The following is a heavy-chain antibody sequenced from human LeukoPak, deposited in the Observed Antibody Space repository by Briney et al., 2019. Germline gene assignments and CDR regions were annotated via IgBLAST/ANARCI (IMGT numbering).Heavy chain of an antibody. V-gene: IGHV3-33*06. CDR3: PKDWFRRDKLEPMSGH. CDR1: GFTFSSYG. J-gene: IGHJ4*02. CDR2: IWYDGSNK. D-gene: IGHD1-1*01. Sequence: GGSLRLSCAASGFTFSSYGMHWVRQAPGKWLEWVAVIWYDGSNKYYADSVKGRFTISRDNSKNTLYLQMNSLRAEDTAVYYCPKDWFRRDKLEPMSGHWGQGTLVTVSS.